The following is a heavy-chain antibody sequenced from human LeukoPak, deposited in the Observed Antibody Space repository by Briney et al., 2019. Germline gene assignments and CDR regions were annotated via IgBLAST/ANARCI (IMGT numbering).Heavy chain of an antibody. Sequence: ASVKVSCKASGYTFTSYYMHWVRQAPGQGLEWMGIINPSGGSTSYAQKFQGRATMTRDTSTSTVYMELSSLRSEDTAVYYCARDLGYYYDSSGCYYLPDYWGQGTLVTVSS. CDR1: GYTFTSYY. V-gene: IGHV1-46*01. J-gene: IGHJ4*02. CDR2: INPSGGST. CDR3: ARDLGYYYDSSGCYYLPDY. D-gene: IGHD3-22*01.